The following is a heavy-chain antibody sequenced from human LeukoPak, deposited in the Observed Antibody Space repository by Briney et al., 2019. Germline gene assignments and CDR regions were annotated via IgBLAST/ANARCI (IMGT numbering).Heavy chain of an antibody. CDR3: ARDGGNYYDY. CDR1: RGSISSGGYY. J-gene: IGHJ4*02. CDR2: IYHSGST. D-gene: IGHD1-26*01. V-gene: IGHV4-30-2*01. Sequence: SETLSLTCNVSRGSISSGGYYWSWIRQPPGKGLEWIGYIYHSGSTYYNPSLKSRVTISLDRSKNQFSLKLSSVTAADTAVYYCARDGGNYYDYWGQGTLVTVSS.